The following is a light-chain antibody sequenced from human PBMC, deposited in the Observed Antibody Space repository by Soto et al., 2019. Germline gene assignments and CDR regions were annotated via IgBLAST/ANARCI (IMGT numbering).Light chain of an antibody. CDR2: DAS. CDR1: QSVSSY. V-gene: IGKV3-11*01. Sequence: EIVLTQSPATLSLSPGERATLSCRASQSVSSYLAWYQQKPGQAPRLLIYDASNRATGIPARFSGSGSGTDFTLTISSIEHEDFAVYYCQQRSNWPRLTFGQGTRLEIK. J-gene: IGKJ5*01. CDR3: QQRSNWPRLT.